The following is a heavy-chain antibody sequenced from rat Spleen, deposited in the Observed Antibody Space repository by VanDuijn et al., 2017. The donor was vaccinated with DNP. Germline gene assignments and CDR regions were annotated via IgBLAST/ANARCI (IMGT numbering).Heavy chain of an antibody. D-gene: IGHD1-4*01. Sequence: QVQLQQSGAELAKPGSSVKISCKASGYTFTSYYISWIKQTAGQGLNYIGYTNPGSGGTNYDEKFKGKATLTVDKSSSTAFMQVSNLTPDDSAVYYCATHTFTPGITTPFAYWGQGTLVTVSS. V-gene: IGHV1-43*01. CDR1: GYTFTSYY. J-gene: IGHJ3*01. CDR3: ATHTFTPGITTPFAY. CDR2: TNPGSGGT.